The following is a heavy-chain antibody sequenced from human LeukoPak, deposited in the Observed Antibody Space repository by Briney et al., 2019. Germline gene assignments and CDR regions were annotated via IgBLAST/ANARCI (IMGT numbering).Heavy chain of an antibody. V-gene: IGHV3-30*04. J-gene: IGHJ4*02. CDR3: ARAVGYSSGGSCSYYFDY. CDR2: ISYDGSNK. D-gene: IGHD2-15*01. CDR1: GFTFSSYA. Sequence: GRSLRLSCAASGFTFSSYAMHWVRQAPGKGLEWVAVISYDGSNKYYADSVKGRFTISRDNSKNTLYLQMNSLRAEDTAVYYCARAVGYSSGGSCSYYFDYWGQGTLVTVSS.